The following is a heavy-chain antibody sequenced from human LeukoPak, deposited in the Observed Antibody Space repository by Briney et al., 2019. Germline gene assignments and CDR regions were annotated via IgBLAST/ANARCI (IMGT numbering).Heavy chain of an antibody. CDR2: MNTNDGGI. J-gene: IGHJ5*02. D-gene: IGHD6-25*01. Sequence: ASVKVSCKASGSGFTGYHIHWVRQAPGQGLEWMAWMNTNDGGIRYARRLQGRVTVTRDTSISTAYMELTGLKSDDTATYYCVGEAAGGFDRWGQGTPVTVSS. CDR1: GSGFTGYH. CDR3: VGEAAGGFDR. V-gene: IGHV1-2*02.